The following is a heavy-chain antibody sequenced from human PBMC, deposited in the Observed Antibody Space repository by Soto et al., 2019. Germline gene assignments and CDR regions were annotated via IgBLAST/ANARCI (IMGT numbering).Heavy chain of an antibody. CDR1: GFTFSSYW. V-gene: IGHV3-74*01. CDR3: ARRHRPSYTSDY. Sequence: GGSLRLSCAASGFTFSSYWMHWVRQAPGKGLEWVSRINDDGRRTSYADSVKGRFTISRDNAKNTLYLQMNSLRDDDAAIYYCARRHRPSYTSDYWGQGXLVTVHS. D-gene: IGHD4-4*01. CDR2: INDDGRRT. J-gene: IGHJ4*02.